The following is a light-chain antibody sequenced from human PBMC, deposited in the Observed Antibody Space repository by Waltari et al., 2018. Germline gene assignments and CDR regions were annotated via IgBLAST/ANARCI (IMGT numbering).Light chain of an antibody. CDR1: QSVSSN. CDR2: GAS. V-gene: IGKV3-15*01. Sequence: EIVMTQSPATLSVSPGERATLSCRASQSVSSNLAWYQQRPGQAPRLLIYGASSRATDIPARFSGSGSGTEFTLTISSMQSEDFAVYYCQQYNKWPRAFGQGTEVEIK. CDR3: QQYNKWPRA. J-gene: IGKJ1*01.